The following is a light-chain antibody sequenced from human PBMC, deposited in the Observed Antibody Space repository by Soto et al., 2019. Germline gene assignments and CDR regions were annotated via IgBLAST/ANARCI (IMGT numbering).Light chain of an antibody. CDR3: QQCNSWPLT. CDR2: GAS. J-gene: IGKJ5*01. Sequence: EIVMTQSPATLSVSPGERATLSCRASQSISSNLAWYQQKPGQAPRLLIFGASTRAPGVPIRYSGSGSGTEFTLTISSLQSEDFAVYYCQQCNSWPLTFGQGTRLEIK. CDR1: QSISSN. V-gene: IGKV3-15*01.